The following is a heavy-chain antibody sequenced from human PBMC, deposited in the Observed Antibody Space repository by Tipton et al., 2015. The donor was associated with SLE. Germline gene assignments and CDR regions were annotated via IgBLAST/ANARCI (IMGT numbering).Heavy chain of an antibody. V-gene: IGHV3-21*01. D-gene: IGHD2-15*01. CDR3: GRVLSSDPLGIDY. J-gene: IGHJ4*02. Sequence: SLRLSCEASGFTFSNYGMHWVRQAPGKGLEWVATIRASSKYHAESVMGRFAISRDNAKNTLYLQMNSLGAEDTAVYYCGRVLSSDPLGIDYWGQGPLVTVSS. CDR2: IRASSK. CDR1: GFTFSNYG.